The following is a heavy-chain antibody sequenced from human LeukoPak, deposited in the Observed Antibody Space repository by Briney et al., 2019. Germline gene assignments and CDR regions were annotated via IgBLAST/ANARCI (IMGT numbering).Heavy chain of an antibody. CDR1: GYTFTSYY. CDR2: INPSGGST. Sequence: ASVKASCKASGYTFTSYYMHWVRQAPGQGLEWMGIINPSGGSTGYAQKFQGRVTMTRDTSTSTVYMELSSLRSEDTAVYYCARGVPYCGGDCYISFDYWGQGTLVTVSS. J-gene: IGHJ4*02. CDR3: ARGVPYCGGDCYISFDY. V-gene: IGHV1-46*01. D-gene: IGHD2-21*02.